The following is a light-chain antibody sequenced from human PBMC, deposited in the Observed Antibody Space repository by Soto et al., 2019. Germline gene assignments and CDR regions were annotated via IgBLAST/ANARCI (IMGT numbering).Light chain of an antibody. V-gene: IGLV3-21*02. CDR3: QVWDSNSDHYV. J-gene: IGLJ1*01. Sequence: SYDLTQPPSVSVAPGQTAVVTCGGTKIGSKSVHWYQQKAGQAPVLVVYDGRDRPSGIPERFSGSNSGNTATLTISRVEAGDEADYYCQVWDSNSDHYVFGAGTKVTVL. CDR2: DGR. CDR1: KIGSKS.